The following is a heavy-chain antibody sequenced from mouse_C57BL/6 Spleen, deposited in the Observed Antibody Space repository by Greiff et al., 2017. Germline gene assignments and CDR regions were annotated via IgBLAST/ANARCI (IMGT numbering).Heavy chain of an antibody. Sequence: EVMLVESGGGLVQPKGSLQLSCAASGFSFNTYAMNLVRQAPGKGLEWVARIRSKSNNYATYYADSVKDRFTISRDDSESMLYLQMNNLKTEDTAMEYCVRQVYCDYWSQGTTLTVSS. V-gene: IGHV10-1*01. CDR1: GFSFNTYA. CDR2: IRSKSNNYAT. CDR3: VRQVYCDY. J-gene: IGHJ2*01.